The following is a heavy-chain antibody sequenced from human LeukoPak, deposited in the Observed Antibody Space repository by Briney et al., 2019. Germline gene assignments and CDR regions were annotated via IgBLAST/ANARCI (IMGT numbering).Heavy chain of an antibody. D-gene: IGHD6-13*01. V-gene: IGHV1-8*03. Sequence: GASVKVSCKASGYTFTSYDINWVRQATGQGLEWMGWMNPNSGNTGYAQKFQGRVTITRNTSISTAYMELSSLRSEDTAVYYCAREAGIAARGGFDPWGREPWSPSPQ. J-gene: IGHJ5*02. CDR2: MNPNSGNT. CDR3: AREAGIAARGGFDP. CDR1: GYTFTSYD.